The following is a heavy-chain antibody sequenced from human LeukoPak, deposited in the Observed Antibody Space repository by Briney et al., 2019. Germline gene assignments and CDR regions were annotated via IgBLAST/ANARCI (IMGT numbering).Heavy chain of an antibody. D-gene: IGHD4-17*01. CDR1: GFTFSAYA. V-gene: IGHV3-23*01. J-gene: IGHJ3*02. Sequence: GGSLRLSCTASGFTFSAYAMMWVRQAPGKGPEWVSAIRGGGGSAFYADSVKGRFTISRDNSKYTLFLQMNSLRAEDTAVYYCARDPNGDYIGAFDMWGPGTMVSVSS. CDR2: IRGGGGSA. CDR3: ARDPNGDYIGAFDM.